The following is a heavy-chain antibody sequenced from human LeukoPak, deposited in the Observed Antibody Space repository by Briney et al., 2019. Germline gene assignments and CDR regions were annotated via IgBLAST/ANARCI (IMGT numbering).Heavy chain of an antibody. CDR1: GYIFTGYY. D-gene: IGHD6-19*01. J-gene: IGHJ4*02. Sequence: ASVKVSCKASGYIFTGYYVHWVRQAPGQGLEWMGWINPNSGGTNYAQKFQGWVTMTRDTSISTAYMELSRLRSDDTAVYYCARGVAVAARYYFDYWGQGTLVTVSS. V-gene: IGHV1-2*04. CDR3: ARGVAVAARYYFDY. CDR2: INPNSGGT.